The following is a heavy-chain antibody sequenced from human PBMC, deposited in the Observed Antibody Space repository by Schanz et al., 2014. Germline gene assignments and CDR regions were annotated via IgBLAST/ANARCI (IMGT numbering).Heavy chain of an antibody. D-gene: IGHD1-1*01. CDR2: ISHSGDT. CDR1: GGSFSGYY. V-gene: IGHV4-34*01. CDR3: ARMYINLSQLSAFHYFDN. Sequence: QVQLRQWGAGLLRPSETLSLTCAVYGGSFSGYYWTWIRQPPGKRLEWIGEISHSGDTNFNPSLKSRVTIPVDTSKSQFSLRMNSLTAADTAIYYCARMYINLSQLSAFHYFDNWGPGTLXTVSS. J-gene: IGHJ4*02.